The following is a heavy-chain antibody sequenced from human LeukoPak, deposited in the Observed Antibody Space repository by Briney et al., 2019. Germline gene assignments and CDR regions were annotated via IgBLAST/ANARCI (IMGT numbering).Heavy chain of an antibody. V-gene: IGHV1-69*13. CDR1: GGTFTSYA. CDR2: IISIFGTA. D-gene: IGHD5-18*01. Sequence: ASVKVSCKASGGTFTSYAISWVRQAPGQGLEWMGGIISIFGTANYAQKFQGRVTITADESTSTAYMELSSLRSEDTAVYYCARGGYSYGSYGYYGMDVWGQGTTVTVSS. CDR3: ARGGYSYGSYGYYGMDV. J-gene: IGHJ6*02.